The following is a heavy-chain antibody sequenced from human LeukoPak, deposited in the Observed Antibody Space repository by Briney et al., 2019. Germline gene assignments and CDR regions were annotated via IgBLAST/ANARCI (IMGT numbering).Heavy chain of an antibody. CDR2: IIPIFGTA. V-gene: IGHV1-69*13. D-gene: IGHD2-2*01. CDR3: GVVPAAPFLYYYYMDA. Sequence: VKVSCKASGGTFSSYAISWVRQAPGQGLEWMGGIIPIFGTANYAQKFQGRVTITADESTSTAYMELSSLRSEDTAVYYCGVVPAAPFLYYYYMDAWGKGTTVTVSS. CDR1: GGTFSSYA. J-gene: IGHJ6*03.